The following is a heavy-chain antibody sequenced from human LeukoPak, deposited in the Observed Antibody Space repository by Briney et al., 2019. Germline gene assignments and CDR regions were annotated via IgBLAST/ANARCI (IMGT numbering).Heavy chain of an antibody. CDR3: ARDPTTGYSSTWYFDL. Sequence: ASVKVSCKASGYTFTSYAMHWVRQAPGQRLEWMGWSNAGNGNTKYSQEFQGRVTITRDTSASTAYMELSSLRSEDTAVYYCARDPTTGYSSTWYFDLWGRGTLVTVSS. D-gene: IGHD6-13*01. V-gene: IGHV1-3*01. J-gene: IGHJ2*01. CDR2: SNAGNGNT. CDR1: GYTFTSYA.